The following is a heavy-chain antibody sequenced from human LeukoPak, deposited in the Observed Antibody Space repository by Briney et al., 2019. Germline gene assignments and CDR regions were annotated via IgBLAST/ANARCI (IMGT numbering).Heavy chain of an antibody. Sequence: SRVTISLDTSNNQFSLKLSSVTAADTAVYYCARGHSIGYYSNWFDPWGQGTLVTVSS. D-gene: IGHD3-22*01. V-gene: IGHV4-59*09. J-gene: IGHJ5*02. CDR3: ARGHSIGYYSNWFDP.